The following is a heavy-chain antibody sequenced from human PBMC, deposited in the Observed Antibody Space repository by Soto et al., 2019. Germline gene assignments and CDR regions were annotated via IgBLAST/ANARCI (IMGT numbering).Heavy chain of an antibody. Sequence: SETLSLTCTVSGDSINSVRYYWGWIRQPPGKGLEWIGSIYYSGNTYYNPSLKSRVTISIDTSKNQFSLKLSSVTAADTAVYFCARSQLLYNNWFDPWGQGTVVTVSS. V-gene: IGHV4-39*01. CDR2: IYYSGNT. CDR1: GDSINSVRYY. D-gene: IGHD2-2*02. J-gene: IGHJ5*02. CDR3: ARSQLLYNNWFDP.